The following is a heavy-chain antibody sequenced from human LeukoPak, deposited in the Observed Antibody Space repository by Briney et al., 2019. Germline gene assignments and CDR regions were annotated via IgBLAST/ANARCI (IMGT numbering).Heavy chain of an antibody. CDR1: GFTVSSNY. V-gene: IGHV3-74*01. CDR2: IASDGSST. Sequence: GGSLRLSCAASGFTVSSNYMNWVRQAPGKGLVWVSRIASDGSSTTYADSVKGQFSISRDNAKNTLYLQMNSLRVEDTAVYYCARGRPHGNDYWGQGTLVTVSS. CDR3: ARGRPHGNDY. D-gene: IGHD4-23*01. J-gene: IGHJ4*02.